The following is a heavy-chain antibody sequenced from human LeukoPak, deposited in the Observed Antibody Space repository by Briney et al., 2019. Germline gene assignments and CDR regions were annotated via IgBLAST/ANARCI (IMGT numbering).Heavy chain of an antibody. D-gene: IGHD3-16*01. V-gene: IGHV3-7*01. CDR3: TRGGSANFDY. J-gene: IGHJ4*02. Sequence: GGSLRLSCAASGFTFSRYWMSWVRQAPGKGLEWVANIKHDGSEKYYLDSVKGRFTISRDNAKNSLYLQMNSLRAEDTAVYYCTRGGSANFDYWGQGSLVTVSS. CDR1: GFTFSRYW. CDR2: IKHDGSEK.